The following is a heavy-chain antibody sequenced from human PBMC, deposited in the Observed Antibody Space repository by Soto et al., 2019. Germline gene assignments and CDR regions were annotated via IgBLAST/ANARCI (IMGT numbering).Heavy chain of an antibody. CDR1: GGSFSGYY. CDR2: INHSGLT. J-gene: IGHJ4*02. Sequence: PSETVYLTCAVYGGSFSGYYWSWIRQPPGKGLEWIGEINHSGLTNYNPSLKSRVTISADTSKNKFSLRLSSVTAADTAVFYCARGKRLSTYDYWGQGALVTVSS. V-gene: IGHV4-34*01. CDR3: ARGKRLSTYDY.